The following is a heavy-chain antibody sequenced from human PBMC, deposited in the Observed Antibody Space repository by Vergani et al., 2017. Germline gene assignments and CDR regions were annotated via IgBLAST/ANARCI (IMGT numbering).Heavy chain of an antibody. V-gene: IGHV4-39*01. J-gene: IGHJ5*02. D-gene: IGHD6-19*01. CDR3: ASAIGQWLSEGWFDP. CDR2: IYFSGST. CDR1: GGSISSRNYY. Sequence: QLQLQESGPGLVKPSETLSLTCTVSGGSISSRNYYWGWIRQPPGKGLEWIGSIYFSGSTYYNPSLKSRVTISVDTSKNQFSLKLSSVTAADTAVYYCASAIGQWLSEGWFDPWGQGTLVTVSS.